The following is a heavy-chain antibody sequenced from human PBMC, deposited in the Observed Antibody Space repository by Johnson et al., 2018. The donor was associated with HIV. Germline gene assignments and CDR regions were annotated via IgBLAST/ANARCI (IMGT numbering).Heavy chain of an antibody. J-gene: IGHJ3*02. Sequence: VQLVESGGGVVQPGRSLRLSCAASRFTFSYYGMNWVRQAPGKGLEWVSGINWNGGSTTYADSVKGRFTISRDNAKNSLYLQMNRLRDEDTALYYWGSDPNYNFVDAFDIWGQGTMVTVSS. D-gene: IGHD3/OR15-3a*01. CDR2: INWNGGST. CDR1: RFTFSYYG. V-gene: IGHV3-20*04. CDR3: GSDPNYNFVDAFDI.